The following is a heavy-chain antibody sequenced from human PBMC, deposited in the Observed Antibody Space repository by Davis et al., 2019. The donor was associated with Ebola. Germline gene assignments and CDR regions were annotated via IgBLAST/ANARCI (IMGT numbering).Heavy chain of an antibody. Sequence: AASVKVSCKASGGTFSSYAISWVRQAPGQGLEWMGRINPNSGGTNYAQKFQGRVTMTRDTSISTAYMELSRLRSDDTAVYYCAASTSSPLVNDYWGQGTLVTVSP. D-gene: IGHD6-13*01. CDR2: INPNSGGT. CDR1: GGTFSSYA. V-gene: IGHV1-2*06. J-gene: IGHJ4*02. CDR3: AASTSSPLVNDY.